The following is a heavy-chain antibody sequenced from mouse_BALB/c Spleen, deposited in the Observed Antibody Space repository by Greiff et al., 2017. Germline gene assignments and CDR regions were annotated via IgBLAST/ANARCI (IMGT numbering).Heavy chain of an antibody. J-gene: IGHJ3*01. CDR3: ARFLGLGLRGSFAY. V-gene: IGHV5-17*02. Sequence: EVKLMESGGGLVQPGGSRKLSCAASGFTFSSFGMHWVRQAPEKGLEWVAYISSGSSTIYYADTVKGRFTISRDNPKNTLFLQMTSLRSEDTAMYYCARFLGLGLRGSFAYWGQGTLVTVSA. CDR2: ISSGSSTI. D-gene: IGHD3-1*01. CDR1: GFTFSSFG.